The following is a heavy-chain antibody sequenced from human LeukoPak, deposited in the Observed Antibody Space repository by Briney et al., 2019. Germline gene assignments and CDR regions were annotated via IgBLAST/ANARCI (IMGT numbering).Heavy chain of an antibody. J-gene: IGHJ3*02. CDR2: IYYSGST. CDR1: GASISSYY. Sequence: SETLSLTCTVSGASISSYYWSWIRQPPGKGLEWIGYIYYSGSTNYNPSLKSRVTISVDTSKNQFSLKLSSVTAADTAVYYCARNVVLYPDAFDIWGQGTMVTVSS. CDR3: ARNVVLYPDAFDI. V-gene: IGHV4-59*01. D-gene: IGHD2/OR15-2a*01.